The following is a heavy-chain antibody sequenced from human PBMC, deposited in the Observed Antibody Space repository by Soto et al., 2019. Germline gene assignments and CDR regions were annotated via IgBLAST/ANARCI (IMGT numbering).Heavy chain of an antibody. CDR2: ISYDGSNK. D-gene: IGHD4-17*01. Sequence: QVQLVESGGGVVQPGRSLRLSCAASGFTFSSYAMHWVRQAPGKGLEWVAVISYDGSNKYYADSVKGRFTISRDNSKNTLYLQMNSLRAEDTAVYYCARDADYGGNQYYFDYWGQGTLVTVSS. CDR1: GFTFSSYA. J-gene: IGHJ4*02. CDR3: ARDADYGGNQYYFDY. V-gene: IGHV3-30-3*01.